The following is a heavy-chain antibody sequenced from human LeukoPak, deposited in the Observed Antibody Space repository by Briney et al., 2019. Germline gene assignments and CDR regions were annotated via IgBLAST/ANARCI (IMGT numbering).Heavy chain of an antibody. Sequence: QSGGSLRLSCAASGFTFSSYGMHWVRQAPGKGLEWVAVIWYDGSNKYYADSVKGRFTISRDNSKNTLYLQMNSLRAEDTAVYYCARDHYYDSSGGDYWGQGTLVTVSS. V-gene: IGHV3-33*08. D-gene: IGHD3-22*01. CDR2: IWYDGSNK. CDR3: ARDHYYDSSGGDY. J-gene: IGHJ4*02. CDR1: GFTFSSYG.